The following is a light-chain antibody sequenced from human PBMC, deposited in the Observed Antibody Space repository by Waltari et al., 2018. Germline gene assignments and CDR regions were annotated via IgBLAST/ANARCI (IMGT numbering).Light chain of an antibody. CDR1: QSVSSSS. CDR3: QQYGSSPLT. J-gene: IGKJ3*01. V-gene: IGKV3-20*01. Sequence: EIVLTQSPDTLSLSPGERATLSCRASQSVSSSSLAWYQQKPGQATRLLIYATSSRSTGIPDGFSGSLSGTDFTLTISRLEPEEFAVYYCQQYGSSPLTFGPGTKVDIK. CDR2: ATS.